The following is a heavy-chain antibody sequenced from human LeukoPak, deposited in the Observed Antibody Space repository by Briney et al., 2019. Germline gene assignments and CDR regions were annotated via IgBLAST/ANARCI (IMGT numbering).Heavy chain of an antibody. D-gene: IGHD3-22*01. Sequence: GGSLRLSCAASGLTFSSYCMSWVRQAPGKGLEWVANIKQDGSEKYYVDSVKGRFTISRDNAKNSLYLEMNSLRAEDTAVYYCARGRRDYYDSSHYLNYWGQGTLVTVSS. V-gene: IGHV3-7*01. CDR2: IKQDGSEK. CDR1: GLTFSSYC. J-gene: IGHJ4*02. CDR3: ARGRRDYYDSSHYLNY.